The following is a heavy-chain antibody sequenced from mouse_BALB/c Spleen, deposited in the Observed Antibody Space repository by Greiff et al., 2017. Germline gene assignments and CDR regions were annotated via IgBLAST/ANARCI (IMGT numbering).Heavy chain of an antibody. CDR1: GYTFTDYV. J-gene: IGHJ3*01. CDR3: ARSGYGPLWFAY. CDR2: IYPGSGST. D-gene: IGHD2-10*02. V-gene: IGHV1-77*01. Sequence: QVQLKQSGPELVKPGASVKMSCKASGYTFTDYVISWVKQRTGQGLEWIGEIYPGSGSTYYNEKFKGKATLTADKSSNTVYMQLSSLTSEDSAVYFCARSGYGPLWFAYWGQGTLVTVSA.